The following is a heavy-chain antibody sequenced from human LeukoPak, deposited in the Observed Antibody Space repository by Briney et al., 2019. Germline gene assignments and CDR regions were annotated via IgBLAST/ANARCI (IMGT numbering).Heavy chain of an antibody. V-gene: IGHV1-18*01. D-gene: IGHD4-17*01. Sequence: GASVKVSCRSSGGTFNTHIFNWVRQAPGQGLEWMGWISAYNGNTNYAQKLQGRVTMTTDTSTSTAYMELRSLRSDDTAVYYCARPTVTMKLAAFDIWGQGTMVTVSS. CDR2: ISAYNGNT. CDR3: ARPTVTMKLAAFDI. CDR1: GGTFNTHI. J-gene: IGHJ3*02.